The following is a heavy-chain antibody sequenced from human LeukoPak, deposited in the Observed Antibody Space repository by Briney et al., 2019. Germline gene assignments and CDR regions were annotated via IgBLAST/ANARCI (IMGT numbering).Heavy chain of an antibody. CDR3: ARRATTERGHSYGLDY. D-gene: IGHD5-18*01. Sequence: PGGSLRLSCEASGFTFSVYSMNWVRQAPGKGLEWVSSISGTGSHIYYADSVRGRFTVSRDNAKNSLYLQMNSLTAEDTAVYYCARRATTERGHSYGLDYWGQGTLVTVSS. J-gene: IGHJ4*02. CDR1: GFTFSVYS. V-gene: IGHV3-21*01. CDR2: ISGTGSHI.